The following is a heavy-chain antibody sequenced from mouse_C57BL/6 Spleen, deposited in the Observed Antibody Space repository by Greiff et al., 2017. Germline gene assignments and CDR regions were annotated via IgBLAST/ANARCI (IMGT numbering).Heavy chain of an antibody. V-gene: IGHV1-64*01. CDR3: ARLGIYYDDDAAMDY. CDR2: IHPNSGST. D-gene: IGHD2-4*01. J-gene: IGHJ4*01. Sequence: VQLQQSGAELVKPGASVKLSCTASGYTFTSYWMHWVKQRPGQGLEWIGMIHPNSGSTNYNEKFKSKATLTVDKSTSTAYMQLSSLTSEDSAVYYCARLGIYYDDDAAMDYWGQGTSVTVSS. CDR1: GYTFTSYW.